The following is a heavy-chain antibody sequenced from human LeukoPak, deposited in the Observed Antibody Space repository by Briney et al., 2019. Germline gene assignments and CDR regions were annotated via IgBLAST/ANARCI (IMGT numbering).Heavy chain of an antibody. D-gene: IGHD2-15*01. CDR2: IIPILGIA. Sequence: ASVKVSCKASGGTFSSYAISWVRQAPGQGLEWMGRIIPILGIANYAQKFQGRVTITADKSTSTAYMELSSLRSEDTAVYYCASSGRVDAFDIWGQGTMVTVSS. CDR3: ASSGRVDAFDI. J-gene: IGHJ3*02. CDR1: GGTFSSYA. V-gene: IGHV1-69*04.